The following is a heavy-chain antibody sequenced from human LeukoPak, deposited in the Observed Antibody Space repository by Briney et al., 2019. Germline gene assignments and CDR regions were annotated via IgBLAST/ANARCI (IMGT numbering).Heavy chain of an antibody. CDR3: ARHYYYDSSGYKFYFDY. CDR1: GFTFSSYA. CDR2: ISGSGGST. Sequence: GGSLRLSCAASGFTFSSYAMSWVRQAPGKGLEWVSAISGSGGSTYYADSVKGRFTIPRDNSKNTLYLQMNSLRAEDTAVYYCARHYYYDSSGYKFYFDYWGQGTLVTVSS. V-gene: IGHV3-23*01. D-gene: IGHD3-22*01. J-gene: IGHJ4*02.